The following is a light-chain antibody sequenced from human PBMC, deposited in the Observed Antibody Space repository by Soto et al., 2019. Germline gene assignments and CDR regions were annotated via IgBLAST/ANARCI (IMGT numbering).Light chain of an antibody. CDR2: DNN. CDR3: GTRDSRLSAYV. Sequence: SVLTQPPSVSAAPRQKVTISFSGSSSNIRNNYVSWYQQLPGTAPKLLIYDNNKRPSGIPDRFSGSKSGTSATLGITGLQTGDEADYYCGTRDSRLSAYVFGTGTKVTV. CDR1: SSNIRNNY. J-gene: IGLJ1*01. V-gene: IGLV1-51*01.